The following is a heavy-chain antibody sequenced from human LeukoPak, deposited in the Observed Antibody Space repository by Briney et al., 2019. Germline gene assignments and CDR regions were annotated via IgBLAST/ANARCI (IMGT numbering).Heavy chain of an antibody. CDR3: AKLWFGELLYSH. V-gene: IGHV3-30*02. CDR1: GFTFSSYG. J-gene: IGHJ4*02. CDR2: IRYDGSHK. Sequence: GGSLRLSCAASGFTFSSYGMHWVRQAPGKGLEWVAFIRYDGSHKYYADSVTGRFTISRDNSKNTLYLQMNSLRAEDTAVYYCAKLWFGELLYSHWGQGTLVTVSS. D-gene: IGHD3-10*01.